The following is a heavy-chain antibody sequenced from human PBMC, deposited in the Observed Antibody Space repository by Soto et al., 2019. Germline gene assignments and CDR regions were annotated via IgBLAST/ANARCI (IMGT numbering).Heavy chain of an antibody. D-gene: IGHD3-22*01. CDR1: GFTFSSYA. Sequence: GGSLRLSCAASGFTFSSYAMSWVRQAPGKGLEWVSAISGSGGSTYYADSVKGRFTISRDNSKNTLYLQMNSLRAEDTAVYYCAKAASPYYDSSGYYYLFDYWGQGTLVTVSS. V-gene: IGHV3-23*01. CDR3: AKAASPYYDSSGYYYLFDY. J-gene: IGHJ4*02. CDR2: ISGSGGST.